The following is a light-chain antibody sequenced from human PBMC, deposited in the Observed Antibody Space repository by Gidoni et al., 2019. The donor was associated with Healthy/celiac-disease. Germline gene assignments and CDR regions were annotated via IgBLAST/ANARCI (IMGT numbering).Light chain of an antibody. CDR2: GAS. CDR3: QQYNNWPRT. Sequence: EIVMTQSPATLSMSPGERATLSCRASQSVSSNLAWYQQKPGQAPRLLIYGASTRATGIPARFSGSGSGTEFTITISSLQSEDFAVYYCQQYNNWPRTFGQGTKVEIK. CDR1: QSVSSN. V-gene: IGKV3-15*01. J-gene: IGKJ1*01.